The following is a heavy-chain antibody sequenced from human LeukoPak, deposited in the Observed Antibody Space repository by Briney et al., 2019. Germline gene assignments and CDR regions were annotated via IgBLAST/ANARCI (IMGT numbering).Heavy chain of an antibody. D-gene: IGHD3-10*01. J-gene: IGHJ3*02. V-gene: IGHV4-4*02. CDR3: TRGFHTAFDI. CDR1: GGSISSTNW. Sequence: PSGTLSLTCAVSGGSISSTNWWTWVRQPPGKGLEWIGEIYHSGSTNYNPFLKSRVTISVDTSKKQFSLKLSSVTAADTAVYYCTRGFHTAFDIWGQGTLVTVSS. CDR2: IYHSGST.